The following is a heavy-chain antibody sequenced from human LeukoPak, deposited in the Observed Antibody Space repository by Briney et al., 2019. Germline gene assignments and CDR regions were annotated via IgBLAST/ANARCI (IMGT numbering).Heavy chain of an antibody. CDR1: GFTFTRNG. Sequence: PGGSLRLSCAASGFTFTRNGMHWVRQAPGKGLEWVAVISYDGSNKYYADSVKGRFTISRDNSKNTLYLQMNSLRAEDTAVYYCAKDHGGGVTQFDYWGQGTLVTVSS. D-gene: IGHD5-18*01. V-gene: IGHV3-30*18. CDR3: AKDHGGGVTQFDY. CDR2: ISYDGSNK. J-gene: IGHJ4*02.